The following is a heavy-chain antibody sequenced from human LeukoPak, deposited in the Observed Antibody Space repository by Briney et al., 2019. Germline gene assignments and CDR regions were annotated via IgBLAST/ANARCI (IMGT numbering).Heavy chain of an antibody. CDR3: ARGRLSSGYYCCSGFDY. D-gene: IGHD3-22*01. CDR1: GGSISSYY. J-gene: IGHJ4*02. V-gene: IGHV4-4*07. Sequence: SETLSLTCTVSGGSISSYYWSWIRQPAGKGLEWIGRIYTSGSTNYNPSLKSRVTMSVDTSKNQFSLKLSSVTAADTAVYYCARGRLSSGYYCCSGFDYWGQGTLVPVSS. CDR2: IYTSGST.